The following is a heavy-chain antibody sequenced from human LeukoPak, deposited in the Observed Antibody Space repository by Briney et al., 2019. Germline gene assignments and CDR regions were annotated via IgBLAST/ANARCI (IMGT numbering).Heavy chain of an antibody. CDR2: ISSSSSYI. CDR1: GFTFSSYS. Sequence: GGSLRLSCAASGFTFSSYSMNWVRQAPGKGLEWVSSISSSSSYIYYADSVKGRFTISRDNAKNSLYLQMNSLRAEDTAVYYCAREANSGYDPDYWGQGTLVTVSS. CDR3: AREANSGYDPDY. D-gene: IGHD5-12*01. J-gene: IGHJ4*02. V-gene: IGHV3-21*01.